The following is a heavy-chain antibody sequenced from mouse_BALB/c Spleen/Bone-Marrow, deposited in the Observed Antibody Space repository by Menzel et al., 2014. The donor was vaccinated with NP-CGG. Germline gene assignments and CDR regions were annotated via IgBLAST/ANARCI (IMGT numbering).Heavy chain of an antibody. V-gene: IGHV6-6*02. CDR2: IRLKSNNYAT. D-gene: IGHD1-1*01. CDR3: TGSDY. Sequence: EVHLVESGGGLVQPGGSMKLSCVASGFTFSNYWMNWVRRSPEKGLEWVAEIRLKSNNYATHYAESVKGRFTISRDDSKSSVYLQMNNLRAEDTGIYYCTGSDYWGQGTTLTVSS. J-gene: IGHJ2*01. CDR1: GFTFSNYW.